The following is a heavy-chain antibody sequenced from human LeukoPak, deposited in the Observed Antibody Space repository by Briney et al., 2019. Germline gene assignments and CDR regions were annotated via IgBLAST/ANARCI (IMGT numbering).Heavy chain of an antibody. CDR2: ISRSSSYT. J-gene: IGHJ3*02. D-gene: IGHD4-17*01. V-gene: IGHV3-11*06. CDR1: GFTFSDYY. Sequence: GGSLRLSCAASGFTFSDYYMSWIRQAPGKGLEWVSSISRSSSYTYYAESVKGRFTISRDNAKNSLYLQMNSLRAEDTAVYYCARDFQEGGDYHAFDIWGQGTKVTVSS. CDR3: ARDFQEGGDYHAFDI.